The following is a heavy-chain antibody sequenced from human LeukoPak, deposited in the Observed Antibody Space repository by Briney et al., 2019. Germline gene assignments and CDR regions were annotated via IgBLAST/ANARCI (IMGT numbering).Heavy chain of an antibody. Sequence: ASVKVSCKASGYTFTSYDINWVRQATGQGVEWVGWMNPNSGNTGYAQKFQGRVTMTRNTSISTAYMELSSLRSEDTAVYYCARGPMAYYDLPPPDYWSQGTLVTVSS. CDR2: MNPNSGNT. J-gene: IGHJ4*02. V-gene: IGHV1-8*01. CDR1: GYTFTSYD. CDR3: ARGPMAYYDLPPPDY. D-gene: IGHD3-3*01.